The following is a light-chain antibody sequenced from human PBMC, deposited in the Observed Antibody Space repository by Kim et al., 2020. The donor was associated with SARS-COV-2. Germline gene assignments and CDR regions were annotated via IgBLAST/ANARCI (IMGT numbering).Light chain of an antibody. CDR1: QSVGGN. J-gene: IGKJ2*01. CDR3: QQYNTWPMFT. CDR2: GAS. V-gene: IGKV3-15*01. Sequence: PVERGPSSCRASQSVGGNLACCHQGPGQAARLLTHGASTRAAGIPARFSGSWSGTEFTLTISSLQSEDFAVYYCQQYNTWPMFTFRQGTKLEI.